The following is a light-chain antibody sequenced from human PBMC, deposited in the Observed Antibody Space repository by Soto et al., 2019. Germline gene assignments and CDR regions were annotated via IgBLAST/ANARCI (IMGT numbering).Light chain of an antibody. Sequence: EIVLTQSPGTLSLSPGERATLSCRASQSVSSSYLAWYQQKPGQAPRLIIYGASIRATGLADRFSGSGAGTDFTLTISSLEPDDFVVSYCHQYGSSPRRGTFGQGTKVEIK. CDR3: HQYGSSPRRGT. CDR1: QSVSSSY. CDR2: GAS. J-gene: IGKJ1*01. V-gene: IGKV3-20*01.